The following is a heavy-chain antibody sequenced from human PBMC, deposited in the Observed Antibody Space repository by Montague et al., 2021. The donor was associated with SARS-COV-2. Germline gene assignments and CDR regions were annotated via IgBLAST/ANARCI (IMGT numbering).Heavy chain of an antibody. CDR2: ISGSGGNT. J-gene: IGHJ4*02. Sequence: SLRLSWAASGFTFSSYAMSWVRQAPGKGLEWVSAISGSGGNTYYADSVKARFTISRDNSKNTLYVQMNRLRAEDTAVYYCAKDTGRRNYFDYWGQGTLVTVSS. D-gene: IGHD4-11*01. CDR3: AKDTGRRNYFDY. CDR1: GFTFSSYA. V-gene: IGHV3-23*01.